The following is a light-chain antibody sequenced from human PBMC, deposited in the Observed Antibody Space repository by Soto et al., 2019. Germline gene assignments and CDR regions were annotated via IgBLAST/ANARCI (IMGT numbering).Light chain of an antibody. V-gene: IGLV2-8*01. CDR1: RYDVGGYNY. Sequence: QSALTQPPSVSGSPGQSVTMSCTGTRYDVGGYNYVSWYQQHPGKAPKVIIYEVDKRPSGVSDRFSGSKSGYTASLTVSGLLPEDEADYFCSSYTGTSTLVFGGGTKLTVL. J-gene: IGLJ2*01. CDR3: SSYTGTSTLV. CDR2: EVD.